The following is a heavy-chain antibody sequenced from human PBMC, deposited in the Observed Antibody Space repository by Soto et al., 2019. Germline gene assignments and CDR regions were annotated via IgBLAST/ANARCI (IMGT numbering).Heavy chain of an antibody. D-gene: IGHD3-22*01. CDR3: ATGAAFYYDTSRY. CDR1: EFTFSSYA. J-gene: IGHJ4*02. V-gene: IGHV3-30-3*01. CDR2: ITPDGSSE. Sequence: HLVESGGGVVQPGRSLRLSCAASEFTFSSYAIHWVRQAPGKGLEWVAVITPDGSSEYYADSVKGRFTISRDNSKNTLYLQVNSLRTEDTAVYYCATGAAFYYDTSRYWGQGTLVTVSS.